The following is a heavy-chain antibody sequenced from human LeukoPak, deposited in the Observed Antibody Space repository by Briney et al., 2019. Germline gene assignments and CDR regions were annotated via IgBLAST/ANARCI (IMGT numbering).Heavy chain of an antibody. V-gene: IGHV3-53*01. Sequence: GGSLRLSCAASGFTVSNTYMSCVRQAPGKGLEWVSVIYSSGGTFYSESVKGRFTISRDYSKNTLYLQMNSLRVDDTAVYYCAKDSSGPAFWGQGTLVTVSS. J-gene: IGHJ4*02. CDR3: AKDSSGPAF. CDR2: IYSSGGT. CDR1: GFTVSNTY. D-gene: IGHD6-19*01.